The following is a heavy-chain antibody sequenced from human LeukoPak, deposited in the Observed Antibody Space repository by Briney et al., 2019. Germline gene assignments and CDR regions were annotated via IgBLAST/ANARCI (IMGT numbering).Heavy chain of an antibody. Sequence: PGGSLRLSCAASGFTFSSYAMSWVRQAPGKGLEWVSAISGSGGSTYYADSVKGRFTICRDNSKNTLYLQMNSLRAEDTAVYYCAKDTYDSSGYFDYWGQGTLVTVSS. CDR2: ISGSGGST. D-gene: IGHD3-22*01. J-gene: IGHJ4*02. CDR3: AKDTYDSSGYFDY. V-gene: IGHV3-23*01. CDR1: GFTFSSYA.